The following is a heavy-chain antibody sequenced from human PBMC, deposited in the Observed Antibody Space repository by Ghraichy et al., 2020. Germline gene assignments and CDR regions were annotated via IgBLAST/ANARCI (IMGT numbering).Heavy chain of an antibody. D-gene: IGHD1-26*01. J-gene: IGHJ4*02. V-gene: IGHV3-64D*06. CDR1: GFTFSSYA. Sequence: GSLRLSCSVSGFTFSSYAMHWVRQAPGKGLEYVSAISSNEDSTYYADSVKGRFTISRDNSKNTLYLQMSSLRAEDTAVYYCVKDLRGSYYFDYWGQGTLVTVSS. CDR3: VKDLRGSYYFDY. CDR2: ISSNEDST.